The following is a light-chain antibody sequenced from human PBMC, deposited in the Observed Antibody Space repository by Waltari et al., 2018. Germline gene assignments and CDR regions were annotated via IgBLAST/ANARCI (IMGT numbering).Light chain of an antibody. CDR3: CSYAGSSTWV. J-gene: IGLJ3*02. Sequence: QSALTQPASVSGSPGQSITIYCTGTSSDVGSYHLVSWYQQHPGKAPKLMIYEGSKRPSGVSNRFSGSKSGNTASLTISGLQAEDEADYYCCSYAGSSTWVFGGGTKLTVL. CDR1: SSDVGSYHL. V-gene: IGLV2-23*01. CDR2: EGS.